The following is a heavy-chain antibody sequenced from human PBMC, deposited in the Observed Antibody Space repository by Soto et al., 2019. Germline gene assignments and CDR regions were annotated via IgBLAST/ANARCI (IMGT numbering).Heavy chain of an antibody. J-gene: IGHJ4*02. Sequence: QVQVQQWGAGLMKPSETLSLTCAVYGGSFSGYYWSWIRQPPGKGLEWIGEINHSGSTNYNPSLKSRVTISVDTSKNQFSLKLSSVTAADTAVYYCARRRVPDYWGQGTLVTVSS. CDR3: ARRRVPDY. V-gene: IGHV4-34*01. D-gene: IGHD3-10*01. CDR1: GGSFSGYY. CDR2: INHSGST.